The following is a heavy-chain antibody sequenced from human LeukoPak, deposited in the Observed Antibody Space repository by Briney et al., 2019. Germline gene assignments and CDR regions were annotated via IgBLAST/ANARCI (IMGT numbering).Heavy chain of an antibody. J-gene: IGHJ4*02. D-gene: IGHD5-12*01. CDR1: RFTFSNYG. V-gene: IGHV3-30*02. CDR2: VRLDGSNE. CDR3: ASDIVATSGDF. Sequence: GGSLRLSCEATRFTFSNYGMHSVRQAPGKGLEWVAFVRLDGSNEYYADSVRGRFTISRDNARNSLYLQMNGLRAEDTAVYYCASDIVATSGDFWGQGTLVTVSS.